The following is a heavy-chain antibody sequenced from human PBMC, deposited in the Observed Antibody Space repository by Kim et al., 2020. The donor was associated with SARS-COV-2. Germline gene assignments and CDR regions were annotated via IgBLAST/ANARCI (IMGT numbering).Heavy chain of an antibody. V-gene: IGHV5-51*01. CDR3: ARHGSGGYYSWVDY. CDR1: GYSFSNYW. J-gene: IGHJ4*02. CDR2: IYPGDSDT. D-gene: IGHD1-26*01. Sequence: GESLKISCEGSGYSFSNYWIAWVRQMPGKGLEWMGIIYPGDSDTKYSPSFQGQVTISADKSISTAYLQWSSLKASDTAIYYCARHGSGGYYSWVDYWGQGTLVTVSS.